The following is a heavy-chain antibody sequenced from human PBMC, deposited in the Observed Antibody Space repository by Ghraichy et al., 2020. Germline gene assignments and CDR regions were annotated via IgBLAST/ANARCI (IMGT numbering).Heavy chain of an antibody. CDR1: GGSISSSGYL. D-gene: IGHD1-1*01. J-gene: IGHJ5*02. Sequence: SQTLSLTCTVSGGSISSSGYLWGWIRQPPGKGLEWIGSICYSKSAYYNSSLKSRVSLSIDTSNDQFSLNLNSVTAADTAVYYCVRHSRRTTEGDLWGQGTLATVSS. V-gene: IGHV4-39*01. CDR3: VRHSRRTTEGDL. CDR2: ICYSKSA.